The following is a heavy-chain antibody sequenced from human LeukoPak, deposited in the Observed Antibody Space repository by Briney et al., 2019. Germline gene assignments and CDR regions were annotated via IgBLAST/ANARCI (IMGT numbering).Heavy chain of an antibody. J-gene: IGHJ4*02. CDR2: IYYSGST. D-gene: IGHD6-19*01. CDR1: GGSISSYY. Sequence: PSETLSLTCIVSGGSISSYYWSWIRQPPGKGLEWIGYIYYSGSTNYNPSLKSRVTISVDTSKNQFSLKLSSVTAADTAVYYCARMPVAGTAYWGQGTLVTVSS. V-gene: IGHV4-59*01. CDR3: ARMPVAGTAY.